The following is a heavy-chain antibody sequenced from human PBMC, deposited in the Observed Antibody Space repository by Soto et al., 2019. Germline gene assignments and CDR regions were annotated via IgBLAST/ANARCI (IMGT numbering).Heavy chain of an antibody. CDR3: ARDYSMTTVTTGYYYGMDV. V-gene: IGHV3-33*01. J-gene: IGHJ6*02. CDR1: GFTFSSYG. D-gene: IGHD4-17*01. Sequence: VGSLRLSCAASGFTFSSYGMHWVRQAPGKGLEWVAVIWYDGSNKYYADSVEGRFTISRDNSKNTLYLQMNSLRAEDTAVYYCARDYSMTTVTTGYYYGMDVWGQGTTVTVSS. CDR2: IWYDGSNK.